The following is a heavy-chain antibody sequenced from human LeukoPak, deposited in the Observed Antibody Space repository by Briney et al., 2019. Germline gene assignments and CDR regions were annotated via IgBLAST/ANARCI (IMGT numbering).Heavy chain of an antibody. J-gene: IGHJ4*02. D-gene: IGHD5-18*01. CDR1: GGSFSGYY. CDR3: ARLPGYSYGPQIDY. Sequence: TSETLSLTCAVYGGSFSGYYWSWIRQPPGKGLEWIGEINHSGSTNYNPSLKSRVTISVDTSKNQFSLKLSSVTAADTAVYYCARLPGYSYGPQIDYWGQGTLVTVSS. V-gene: IGHV4-34*01. CDR2: INHSGST.